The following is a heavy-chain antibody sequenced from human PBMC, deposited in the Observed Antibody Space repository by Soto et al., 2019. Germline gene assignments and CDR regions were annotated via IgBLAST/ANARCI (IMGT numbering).Heavy chain of an antibody. CDR1: GGSFSGYY. Sequence: KTSETLSLTCAVYGGSFSGYYWSWIRQPPGKGLEWIGEINHSGSTNYNPSLKSRVTISVDTSKNQFSLKLSSVTAADTAVYYCARLEGDSSGYYFNYYYGMDVWGQGTTVTVSS. CDR2: INHSGST. CDR3: ARLEGDSSGYYFNYYYGMDV. V-gene: IGHV4-34*01. D-gene: IGHD3-22*01. J-gene: IGHJ6*02.